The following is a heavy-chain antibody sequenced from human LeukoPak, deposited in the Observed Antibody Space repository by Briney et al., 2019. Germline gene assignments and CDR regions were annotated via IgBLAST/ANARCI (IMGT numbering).Heavy chain of an antibody. D-gene: IGHD3-10*01. CDR2: SIPIFGTA. V-gene: IGHV1-69*13. Sequence: SVKVSCKASGGTFSNYSISWVRQAPAQELEWMGWSIPIFGTANYAHNFQGRVTITAAESTSTAYMEMSSLRSEDTAVYYCVRATYYYGSGSYFVDPWGQGNLVTVSS. CDR1: GGTFSNYS. CDR3: VRATYYYGSGSYFVDP. J-gene: IGHJ5*02.